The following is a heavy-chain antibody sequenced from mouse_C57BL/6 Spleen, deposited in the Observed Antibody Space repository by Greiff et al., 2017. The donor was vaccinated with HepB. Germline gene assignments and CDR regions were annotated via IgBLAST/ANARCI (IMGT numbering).Heavy chain of an antibody. V-gene: IGHV1-81*01. J-gene: IGHJ3*01. CDR2: IYPRSGNT. D-gene: IGHD2-4*01. CDR3: ARGGDYDGKDAY. Sequence: QVQLQQSGAELARPGASVKLSCKASGYTFTSYGISWVKQRTGQGLEWIGEIYPRSGNTYYNEKFKGKATLTADKSSSTAYMELRSLTSEDSAVYFCARGGDYDGKDAYWGQGTLVTVAA. CDR1: GYTFTSYG.